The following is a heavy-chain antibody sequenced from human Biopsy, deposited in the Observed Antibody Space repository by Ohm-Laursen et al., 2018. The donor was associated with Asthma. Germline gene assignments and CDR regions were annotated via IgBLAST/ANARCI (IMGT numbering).Heavy chain of an antibody. J-gene: IGHJ6*02. CDR3: ARGPEWSGLDI. CDR1: GLSSSGYY. Sequence: TLSLTCSMYGLSSSGYYWTLIRQPPGKGLEWIGESDHRGNTNTNPTLKSRVTISKDKSANEFSLKMRSVTAADTAIYYCARGPEWSGLDIWGQGTTVTVSS. D-gene: IGHD3-3*01. CDR2: SDHRGNT. V-gene: IGHV4-34*01.